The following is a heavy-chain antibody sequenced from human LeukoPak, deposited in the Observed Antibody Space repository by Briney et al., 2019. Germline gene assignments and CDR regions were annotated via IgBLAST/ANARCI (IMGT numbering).Heavy chain of an antibody. V-gene: IGHV3-30*18. J-gene: IGHJ4*02. Sequence: GRSLRLSCAASGFTFSSYGMHWVRQAPGKGLEWVAVISYDGSNKYYADSVKGRFTISRDNSKNTLYLQMNSLRAEDTAVYYCAKDDVWLVDYWGQGTLVTVSS. CDR3: AKDDVWLVDY. D-gene: IGHD5-18*01. CDR1: GFTFSSYG. CDR2: ISYDGSNK.